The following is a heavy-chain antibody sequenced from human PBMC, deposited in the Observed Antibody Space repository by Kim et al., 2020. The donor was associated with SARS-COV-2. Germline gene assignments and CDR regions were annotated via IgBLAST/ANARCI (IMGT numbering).Heavy chain of an antibody. D-gene: IGHD3-10*01. J-gene: IGHJ5*02. CDR3: ARAPGPHAIWFGENWFDP. CDR2: INAGNGNT. V-gene: IGHV1-3*01. Sequence: ASVKVSCKASGYTFTSYAMHWVRQAPGQRLEWMGWINAGNGNTKYSQKFQGRVTITRDTSASTAYMELSSLRSEDTAVYYCARAPGPHAIWFGENWFDPWGQGTLVTVSS. CDR1: GYTFTSYA.